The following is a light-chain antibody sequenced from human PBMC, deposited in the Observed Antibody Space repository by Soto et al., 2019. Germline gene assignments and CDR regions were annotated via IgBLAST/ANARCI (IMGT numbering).Light chain of an antibody. J-gene: IGKJ3*01. Sequence: DIQLTQSPSFLSASVGDRVTITCRASQGISSYLALYQQKPGKAPKLLIYAASTLQSGVPSRFSGSGSGTEFTLTISSLQPEDFANYYCQQLNSYPPTFGTGTKVDI. V-gene: IGKV1-9*01. CDR1: QGISSY. CDR3: QQLNSYPPT. CDR2: AAS.